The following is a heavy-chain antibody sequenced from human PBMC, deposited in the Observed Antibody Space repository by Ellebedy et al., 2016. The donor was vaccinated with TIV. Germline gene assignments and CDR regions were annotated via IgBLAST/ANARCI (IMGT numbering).Heavy chain of an antibody. CDR1: GYTFTSYG. Sequence: ASVKVSCXASGYTFTSYGISWVRQAPGQGLEWMGWISAYNGNTNYAQKLQGRVTMTTDTSTSTAYMELRSLRSDDTAVYYCARDRAVAGPDAFDIWGQGTMVTVSS. CDR3: ARDRAVAGPDAFDI. CDR2: ISAYNGNT. D-gene: IGHD6-19*01. J-gene: IGHJ3*02. V-gene: IGHV1-18*01.